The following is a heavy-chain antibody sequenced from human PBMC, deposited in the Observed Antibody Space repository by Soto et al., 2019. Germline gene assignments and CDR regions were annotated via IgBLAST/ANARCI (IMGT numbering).Heavy chain of an antibody. J-gene: IGHJ5*02. CDR2: MNPNSGYT. CDR3: VRNFNGFAP. Sequence: QVQLVQSGAEVKKPGASVKVSCTTSGYTFTSHDINLVRQATGQGFEWMGWMNPNSGYTGYAQKFQGRVTMTRDTSISTAYMELSSLISEDTAVYYCVRNFNGFAPWGQGTLVTVSS. V-gene: IGHV1-8*02. CDR1: GYTFTSHD.